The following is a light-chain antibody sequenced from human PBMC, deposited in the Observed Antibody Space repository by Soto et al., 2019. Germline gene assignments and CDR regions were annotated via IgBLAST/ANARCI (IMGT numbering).Light chain of an antibody. CDR3: QQYNSYPWT. Sequence: DIQMIQSPSTLSASVGDRVTITCRASQTIFRWLAWYQQRPGKAPNLLISDASDLQSGVPPRFSGSGSGAEFTLTIGRLQPDDFATYYCQQYNSYPWTFGQGTEV. J-gene: IGKJ1*01. CDR2: DAS. CDR1: QTIFRW. V-gene: IGKV1-5*01.